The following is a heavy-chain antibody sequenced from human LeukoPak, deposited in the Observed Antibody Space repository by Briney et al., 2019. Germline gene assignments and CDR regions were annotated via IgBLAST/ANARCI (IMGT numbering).Heavy chain of an antibody. CDR1: GFNFRSHA. J-gene: IGHJ2*01. V-gene: IGHV3-30-3*01. CDR2: ISYDEDKK. Sequence: GGSLRLSCVASGFNFRSHALHWVRQAPGKGLEWVGIISYDEDKKDYADSLKGRFTISRDNSKNTLYLQMNGLRLDDTAVYYCAREASVLNWYFDVWGRGALVTVSS. CDR3: AREASVLNWYFDV.